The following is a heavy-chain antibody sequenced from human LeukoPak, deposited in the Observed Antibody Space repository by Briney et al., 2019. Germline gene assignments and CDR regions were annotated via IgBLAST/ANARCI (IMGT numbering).Heavy chain of an antibody. CDR3: ARDLYRDSLPVSWFDP. CDR2: INPNTGGT. CDR1: GYTFTAYY. V-gene: IGHV1-2*06. D-gene: IGHD4-11*01. Sequence: AASVKVSCKAFGYTFTAYYIHWVRQAPGQGLEWMGRINPNTGGTNYAQKFQGRVTMTRDTSISTAYMELSRLTSDDTAVYYCARDLYRDSLPVSWFDPWGQGTLVTVSS. J-gene: IGHJ5*02.